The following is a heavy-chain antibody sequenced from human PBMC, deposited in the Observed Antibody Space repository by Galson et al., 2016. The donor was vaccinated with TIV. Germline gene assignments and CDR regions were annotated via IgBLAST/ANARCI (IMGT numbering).Heavy chain of an antibody. Sequence: SVKVSCKASGYTFRTYGISWVRQAPGQGLEWMGWISAYTGHTNYAQKVQGRLTMTTDSSTSTAYLELRSLKSDDTAVYNCARSLVQGVVSQYHGMDVWGQGTTVTVSS. D-gene: IGHD3-10*01. CDR3: ARSLVQGVVSQYHGMDV. CDR2: ISAYTGHT. CDR1: GYTFRTYG. J-gene: IGHJ6*02. V-gene: IGHV1-18*01.